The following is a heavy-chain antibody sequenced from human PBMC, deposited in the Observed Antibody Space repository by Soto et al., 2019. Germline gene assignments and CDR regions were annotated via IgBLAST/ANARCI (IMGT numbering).Heavy chain of an antibody. CDR2: IYHSGST. CDR3: ARVYYDSSGYYPNNAFDI. CDR1: GGSISSGDYY. J-gene: IGHJ3*02. V-gene: IGHV4-30-4*01. Sequence: SETLSLTCTVSGGSISSGDYYWSWIRQPPGKGLEWIGYIYHSGSTYYNPSLKSRVTISVDTSKNQFSLKLSSVTAADTAVYYCARVYYDSSGYYPNNAFDIWGQGTMVTVSS. D-gene: IGHD3-22*01.